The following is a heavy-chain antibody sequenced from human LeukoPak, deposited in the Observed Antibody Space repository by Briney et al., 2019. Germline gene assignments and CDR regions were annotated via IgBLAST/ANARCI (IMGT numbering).Heavy chain of an antibody. Sequence: PSETLSLTCTVSGGSISSSSYCWGWIRQPPGKGLEWIGSIYYSGSTYYNPSLKSRVTISVDRSKNQFSLSLTSVTAADRAVYYCARQPPYSSTFDVWGQGTMVSVSS. CDR2: IYYSGST. D-gene: IGHD2-21*01. V-gene: IGHV4-39*01. J-gene: IGHJ3*01. CDR3: ARQPPYSSTFDV. CDR1: GGSISSSSYC.